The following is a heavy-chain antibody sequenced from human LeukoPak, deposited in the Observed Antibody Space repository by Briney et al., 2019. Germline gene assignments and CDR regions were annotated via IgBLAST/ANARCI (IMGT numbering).Heavy chain of an antibody. V-gene: IGHV1-8*01. D-gene: IGHD6-6*01. CDR2: MNPNSGNT. J-gene: IGHJ6*02. CDR3: ARFRSSFPAHNMDV. Sequence: ASVKVSCKASGYTFTSYDINWVRQATGQGLEWMGRMNPNSGNTGYAQKFQGRVTMTRNTSISTAYMELSSLRSEDTAVYYCARFRSSFPAHNMDVWGQGTTVTVSS. CDR1: GYTFTSYD.